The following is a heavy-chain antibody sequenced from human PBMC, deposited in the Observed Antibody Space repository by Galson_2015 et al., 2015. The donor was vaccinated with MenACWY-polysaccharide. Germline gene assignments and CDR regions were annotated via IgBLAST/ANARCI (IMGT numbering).Heavy chain of an antibody. CDR2: IHHRTGT. V-gene: IGHV4-34*01. CDR1: SGSFSGHY. Sequence: ETLSLTCAVYSGSFSGHYWSWIRQSPGRGLEWIGEIHHRTGTDYNASLKSRVTISEDTSKNQFSLHLKSVTAADTAVYFCARGREKKQLPFDYWGPGILVTVSS. D-gene: IGHD6-19*01. J-gene: IGHJ4*02. CDR3: ARGREKKQLPFDY.